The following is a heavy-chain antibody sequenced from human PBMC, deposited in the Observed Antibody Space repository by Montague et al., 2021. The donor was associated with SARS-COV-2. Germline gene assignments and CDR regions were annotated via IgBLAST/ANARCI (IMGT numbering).Heavy chain of an antibody. Sequence: SETLSLTCSLSGGSISSYYWSWIRQSPGKGLEWIGYIFHSGITDXNPSLKSRVTISVDMSKNQFSLQLYSVTAADSAVYYCARTEYNWNDWFDPWGQGTLVTVSS. D-gene: IGHD1-20*01. J-gene: IGHJ5*02. CDR1: GGSISSYY. CDR3: ARTEYNWNDWFDP. V-gene: IGHV4-59*13. CDR2: IFHSGIT.